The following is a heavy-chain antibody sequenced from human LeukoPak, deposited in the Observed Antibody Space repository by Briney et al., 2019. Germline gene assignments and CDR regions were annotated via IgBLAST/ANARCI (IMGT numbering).Heavy chain of an antibody. J-gene: IGHJ5*01. V-gene: IGHV4-30-2*01. CDR3: ARSRQASGLLGS. D-gene: IGHD3-10*01. Sequence: SETLSLTCTLSRGAITSGGYSWNWIRQPPGKGLEWIGYISDRGPAYYNPSLKSRFTISVDRPKNQFFLTVTSVTAADTAVYFCARSRQASGLLGSWGQGTLVAVSS. CDR1: RGAITSGGYS. CDR2: ISDRGPA.